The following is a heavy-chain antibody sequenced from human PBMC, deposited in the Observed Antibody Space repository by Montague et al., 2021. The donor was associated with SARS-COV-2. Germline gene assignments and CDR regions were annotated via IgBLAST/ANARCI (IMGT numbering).Heavy chain of an antibody. V-gene: IGHV4-59*01. Sequence: SETLSLTCTVSGGSISSYYWNWIRETPEKGLEWIGYIYYSGTTNYNPSLKSRVTISLDTPKNQFSLNLNSVTAADTAIYYCARDQAAKISFKGAFDIWGQGRMVTVSS. CDR1: GGSISSYY. CDR3: ARDQAAKISFKGAFDI. J-gene: IGHJ3*02. D-gene: IGHD3-3*01. CDR2: IYYSGTT.